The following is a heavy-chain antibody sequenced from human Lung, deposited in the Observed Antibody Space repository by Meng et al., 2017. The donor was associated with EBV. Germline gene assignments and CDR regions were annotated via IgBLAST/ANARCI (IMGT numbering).Heavy chain of an antibody. J-gene: IGHJ4*02. D-gene: IGHD5/OR15-5a*01. CDR3: ARVCEVCLDY. CDR2: IYHSGST. CDR1: GGSISSGNW. V-gene: IGHV4-4*02. Sequence: QGRTRGAGPGLVRPSGTLSLTRAVSGGSISSGNWGSWVRQPPGKGLEWIGEIYHSGSTNYNPSLKSRVTISVDKSKNQFSLKLSSVTAADTAVYYCARVCEVCLDYWGQGTLVTVSS.